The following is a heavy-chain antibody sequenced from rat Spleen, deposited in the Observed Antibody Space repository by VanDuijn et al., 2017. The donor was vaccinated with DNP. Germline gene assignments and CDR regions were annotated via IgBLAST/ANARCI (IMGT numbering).Heavy chain of an antibody. CDR3: ARQYGYYWYFDF. V-gene: IGHV5-22*01. CDR1: GFTFNNYW. Sequence: EVQLVESGGGLVQPGRSLKLSCVASGFTFNNYWMTWIRQAPKKGLEWVASISYEGSSTYYGDSVKGRFTISRDNAKSTLYLQMNSLRSEDTATYYCARQYGYYWYFDFWGPGTMVTVSS. CDR2: ISYEGSST. J-gene: IGHJ1*01. D-gene: IGHD1-7*01.